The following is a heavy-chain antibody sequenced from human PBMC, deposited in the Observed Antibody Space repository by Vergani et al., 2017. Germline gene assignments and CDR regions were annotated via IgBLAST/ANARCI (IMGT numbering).Heavy chain of an antibody. D-gene: IGHD3-10*01. CDR1: GGSVSSGSYY. V-gene: IGHV4-61*02. Sequence: QVQLQESGPGLVKPSETLSLTCTVSGGSVSSGSYYWSWIRQPAGKGLEWIGRIYTSGSTNYNPSLKSRFTMSVDTSKNQFSLKLSSVTAADTAVYYCARDRPPPGTMVRGGEGRATQIRNYYYYGMDVWGQGTTVTVSS. CDR3: ARDRPPPGTMVRGGEGRATQIRNYYYYGMDV. CDR2: IYTSGST. J-gene: IGHJ6*02.